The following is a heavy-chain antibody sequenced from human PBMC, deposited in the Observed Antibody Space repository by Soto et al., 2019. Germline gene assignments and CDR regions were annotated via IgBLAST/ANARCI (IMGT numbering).Heavy chain of an antibody. Sequence: QVQLVQTGAEVKKPGASVKVSCKASGYTFTSYGISWVRQAPGQGREWMGWISAYNGNTNYAQKLQGRVTMPTDTCTSTAYVELRSLRSDDTAVYYCARERVRGAYFDYWGQGTLVTVSS. CDR3: ARERVRGAYFDY. CDR2: ISAYNGNT. D-gene: IGHD3-10*02. CDR1: GYTFTSYG. J-gene: IGHJ4*02. V-gene: IGHV1-18*01.